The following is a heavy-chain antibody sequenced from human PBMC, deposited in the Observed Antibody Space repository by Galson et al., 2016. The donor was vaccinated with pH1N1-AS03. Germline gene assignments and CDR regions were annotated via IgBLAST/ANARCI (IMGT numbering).Heavy chain of an antibody. CDR1: GYTFTDYY. Sequence: SVKVSCKASGYTFTDYYIHWVRQAPGQALEWMGRIKPKRGGTNYSQRFQGRVAMTRDTSVSTAYMDLIRLRSDDTAVYYCARETRLNMDRGPTFFFDYWGQGSLVTVSS. D-gene: IGHD3-10*01. V-gene: IGHV1-2*06. J-gene: IGHJ4*02. CDR3: ARETRLNMDRGPTFFFDY. CDR2: IKPKRGGT.